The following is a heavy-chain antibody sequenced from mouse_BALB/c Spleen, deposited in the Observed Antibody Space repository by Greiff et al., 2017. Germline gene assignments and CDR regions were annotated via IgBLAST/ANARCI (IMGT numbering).Heavy chain of an antibody. D-gene: IGHD1-1*01. CDR1: GFTFSSYA. V-gene: IGHV5-6-5*01. Sequence: EVQRVESGGGLVKPGGSLKLSCAASGFTFSSYAMSWVRQTPEKRLEWVASISSGGSTYYPDSVKGRFTISRDNARNILYLQMSSLRSEDTAMYYCAREYGSSDYAMDYWGQGASDTVSS. CDR2: ISSGGST. CDR3: AREYGSSDYAMDY. J-gene: IGHJ4*01.